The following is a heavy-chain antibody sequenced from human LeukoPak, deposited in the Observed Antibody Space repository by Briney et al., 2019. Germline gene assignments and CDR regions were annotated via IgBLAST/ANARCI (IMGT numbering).Heavy chain of an antibody. CDR1: GFTFSSYV. V-gene: IGHV3-23*01. CDR3: ARGSAAVRPYYFDY. J-gene: IGHJ4*02. CDR2: VSDNGGAT. D-gene: IGHD6-13*01. Sequence: GGSVRLSCSASGFTFSSYVMSWVRQAPGKGLEWVSAVSDNGGATWYADSVQGRFTVSRDNSQNTFYLQMNSLRAEDTAVYFCARGSAAVRPYYFDYWGQGILVTVSS.